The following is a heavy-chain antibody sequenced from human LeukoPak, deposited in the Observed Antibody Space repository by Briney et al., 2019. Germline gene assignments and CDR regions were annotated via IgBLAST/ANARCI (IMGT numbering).Heavy chain of an antibody. J-gene: IGHJ4*02. CDR2: IGGSGSTI. Sequence: GGSLRLSCAASGFTFSGYGIHWVRQAPGKGLEWVSSIGGSGSTIYYADSVKGRFTISRDNSRNTLYLQMNSLRDEDTAAYYCAKILTAGGSDYWGQGTLVTVSS. CDR3: AKILTAGGSDY. D-gene: IGHD6-13*01. V-gene: IGHV3-23*01. CDR1: GFTFSGYG.